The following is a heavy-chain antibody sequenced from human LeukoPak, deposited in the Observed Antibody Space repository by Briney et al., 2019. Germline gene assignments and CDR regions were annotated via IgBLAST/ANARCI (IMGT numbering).Heavy chain of an antibody. CDR3: SGSYYGVSRRDY. Sequence: GRSLRLSCAASGFTFSSYSMNWVRQAPGKGLEWVSSISSSSSYIYYADSVKGRFTISRDNAKNSLYLQMNSLRAEDTAVYYCSGSYYGVSRRDYWGQGTLVTVSS. CDR2: ISSSSSYI. V-gene: IGHV3-21*01. D-gene: IGHD1-26*01. J-gene: IGHJ4*02. CDR1: GFTFSSYS.